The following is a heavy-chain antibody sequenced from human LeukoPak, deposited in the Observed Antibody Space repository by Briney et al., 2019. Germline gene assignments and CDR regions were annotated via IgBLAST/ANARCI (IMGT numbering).Heavy chain of an antibody. V-gene: IGHV3-30*18. CDR1: GFTFSSYG. J-gene: IGHJ4*02. CDR2: ISYDGSNK. D-gene: IGHD5-18*01. Sequence: GRSLRLSCAASGFTFSSYGMHWVRQASGKGLEWVAVISYDGSNKYYADSVKGRFTISRDNSKNTLYLQMNSLRAEDTAVYYCAKDPSYGWSYLDYWGQGTLVTVSS. CDR3: AKDPSYGWSYLDY.